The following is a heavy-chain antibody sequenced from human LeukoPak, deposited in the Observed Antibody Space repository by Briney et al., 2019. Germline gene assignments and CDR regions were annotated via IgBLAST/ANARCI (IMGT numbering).Heavy chain of an antibody. D-gene: IGHD6-19*01. CDR1: GFTFSSYG. CDR2: IWYDGSNK. Sequence: PGRSLRLSCAASGFTFSSYGMHWVRQAPGKGLEWVAVIWYDGSNKYYADSVKGRFTISRDNSKNTLYLQMNSLRAEDTAVYYCAKGTSSGWLADADKTLDYWGQGTLVTVSS. CDR3: AKGTSSGWLADADKTLDY. J-gene: IGHJ4*02. V-gene: IGHV3-33*06.